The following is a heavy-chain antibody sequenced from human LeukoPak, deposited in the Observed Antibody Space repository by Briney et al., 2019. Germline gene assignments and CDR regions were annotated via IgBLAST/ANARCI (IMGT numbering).Heavy chain of an antibody. D-gene: IGHD6-19*01. V-gene: IGHV3-23*03. CDR1: GFTFAGYA. CDR2: IIYSGGST. CDR3: AKGGASGHYYFDC. Sequence: GGSLRLSCAASGFTFAGYAMSWVRQAPGKGLEWVSIIYSGGSTYHADSVKGRFTISRDKSKNTLYVQMNSLRAEDTAVYYCAKGGASGHYYFDCWGQGSLVTVSS. J-gene: IGHJ4*02.